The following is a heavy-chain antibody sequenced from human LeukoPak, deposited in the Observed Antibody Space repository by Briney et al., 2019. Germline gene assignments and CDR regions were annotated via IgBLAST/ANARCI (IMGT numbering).Heavy chain of an antibody. J-gene: IGHJ4*02. Sequence: ASVKVSCKASGYTFTSYYMHWVRQAPGQGLEWMGITNPSGGSTSYAQKFQGRATMTRDTSTSTVYMELSSLRSEDTAVYYCARASSDYGGILWGQGTLVTVSS. V-gene: IGHV1-46*01. CDR3: ARASSDYGGIL. CDR2: TNPSGGST. CDR1: GYTFTSYY. D-gene: IGHD4-23*01.